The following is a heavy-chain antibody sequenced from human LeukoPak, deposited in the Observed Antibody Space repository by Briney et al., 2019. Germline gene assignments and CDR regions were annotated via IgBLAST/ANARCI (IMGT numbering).Heavy chain of an antibody. CDR2: ISYDGDPK. CDR3: AKDVSALTYNASWPGPGF. CDR1: GFTFRTYG. V-gene: IGHV3-30*18. J-gene: IGHJ4*02. D-gene: IGHD3-10*01. Sequence: GGSLRLSCAASGFTFRTYGMHWVRQAPGKGLEWVAVISYDGDPKFYADSVKGRFTISRDNSKNTLYLHLNSLRAEDTAIYFCAKDVSALTYNASWPGPGFWGQGTLVSVSS.